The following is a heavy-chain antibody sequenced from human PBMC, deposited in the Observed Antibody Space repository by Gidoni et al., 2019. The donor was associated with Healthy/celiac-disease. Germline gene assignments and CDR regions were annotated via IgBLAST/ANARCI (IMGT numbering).Heavy chain of an antibody. V-gene: IGHV4-39*01. CDR2: IYYSGST. J-gene: IGHJ2*01. D-gene: IGHD3-3*01. CDR1: GGSISSSSYY. CDR3: AIGSDYDFWSPWYFDL. Sequence: QLQLQESGPGLVKPSETLSLTCTVSGGSISSSSYYWGWIRQPPGKGLEWIGSIYYSGSTYYNPSLKSRVTISVDTSKNQFSLKLSSVTAADTAVYYCAIGSDYDFWSPWYFDLWGRGTLVTVSS.